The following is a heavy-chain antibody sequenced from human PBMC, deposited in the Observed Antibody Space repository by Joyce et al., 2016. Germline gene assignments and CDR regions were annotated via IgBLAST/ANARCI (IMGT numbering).Heavy chain of an antibody. J-gene: IGHJ5*01. CDR3: ARNGAYSQDS. Sequence: QVQLQESGPGLVKPSGTLSLTCAVSGGSISSAHWWSWVRQPPGKGLEWIGEIYLDGSTTSNPSLKSRVTISVDKSKNQLSLKMNSVTAADTAVYYCARNGAYSQDSWGQGTLVTVSS. V-gene: IGHV4-4*02. D-gene: IGHD5-12*01. CDR1: GGSISSAHW. CDR2: IYLDGST.